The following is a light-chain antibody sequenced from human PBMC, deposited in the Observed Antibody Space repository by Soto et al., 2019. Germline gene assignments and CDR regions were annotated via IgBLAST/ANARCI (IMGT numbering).Light chain of an antibody. CDR1: QNIGLY. Sequence: DIQMTQSPSSLSASVGDRVTIACRASQNIGLYLNWYQQKPGKAPKLLIYDASSLESGVPSRFSGSGSGTEFTLTISSLQPDDFATYYCQQYNSYSWTVGQGTKVDIK. J-gene: IGKJ1*01. V-gene: IGKV1-5*01. CDR2: DAS. CDR3: QQYNSYSWT.